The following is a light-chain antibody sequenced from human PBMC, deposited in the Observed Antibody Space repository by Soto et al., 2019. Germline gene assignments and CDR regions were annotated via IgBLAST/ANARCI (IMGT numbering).Light chain of an antibody. J-gene: IGKJ4*01. Sequence: DIQMTQSPSSLSASVGDRVTITCQASQDISNYLNWYQQKPGKAPKLLIYDASTLETGVPSRFSGSGSGTDFTCTISSLQPEDIATYYCQQYDNLPLTFGGGTKVEIK. CDR3: QQYDNLPLT. CDR1: QDISNY. V-gene: IGKV1-33*01. CDR2: DAS.